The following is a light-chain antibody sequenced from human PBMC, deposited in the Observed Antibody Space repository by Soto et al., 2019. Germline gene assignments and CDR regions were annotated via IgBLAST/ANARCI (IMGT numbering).Light chain of an antibody. CDR2: KAS. CDR3: QQYNGYSTWT. J-gene: IGKJ1*01. V-gene: IGKV1-5*03. CDR1: QTISSW. Sequence: DIQMTQSPSTLSASVGDRVTITCRASQTISSWLAWYQQKPGKAPKLLIYKASNLESGVPSRFSGRGSGTEFTLTISCLQPDDFATYYCQQYNGYSTWTFGQGTKVEIK.